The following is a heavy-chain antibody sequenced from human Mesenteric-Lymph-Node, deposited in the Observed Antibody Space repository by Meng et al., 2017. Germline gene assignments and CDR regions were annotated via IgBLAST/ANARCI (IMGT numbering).Heavy chain of an antibody. CDR2: IKSRTDGGTA. Sequence: GESLKISCSASGFTFSIAWMSWVRQSPGKGLEWVGRIKSRTDGGTADYAAPVKERFTISRDDSRSTLYLQMNSLEAEDAAVYYCTTLGTWNYELITDYWGPGTLVTVSS. J-gene: IGHJ4*02. D-gene: IGHD1-7*01. CDR1: GFTFSIAW. V-gene: IGHV3-15*01. CDR3: TTLGTWNYELITDY.